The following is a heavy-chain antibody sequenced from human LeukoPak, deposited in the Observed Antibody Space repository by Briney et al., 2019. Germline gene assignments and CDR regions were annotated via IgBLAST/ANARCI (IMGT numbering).Heavy chain of an antibody. D-gene: IGHD6-19*01. CDR3: ARVHSSGWYGYYFDY. CDR1: GGTFSSYT. J-gene: IGHJ4*02. V-gene: IGHV1-69*02. Sequence: ASVKVSCKASGGTFSSYTISWVRQAPGQGLQWMGRIIPILGIANYAQKFQGRVTINADKSTSTAYMELSSLRSEDTAVYYCARVHSSGWYGYYFDYWGQGTLVTVSS. CDR2: IIPILGIA.